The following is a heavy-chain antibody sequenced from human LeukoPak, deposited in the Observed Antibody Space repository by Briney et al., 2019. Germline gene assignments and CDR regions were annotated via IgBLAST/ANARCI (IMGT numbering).Heavy chain of an antibody. CDR3: ARDRAYSAFDY. Sequence: YPGGSLRLSCEASGFTFRTSWMTWVRQAPGRGLERVAIINPDGSEKYYLESLKGRITISRDNAENSVHLQMNSLKAEDTAIYYCARDRAYSAFDYWGQGTLVTVSS. V-gene: IGHV3-7*03. CDR1: GFTFRTSW. D-gene: IGHD1-26*01. CDR2: INPDGSEK. J-gene: IGHJ4*02.